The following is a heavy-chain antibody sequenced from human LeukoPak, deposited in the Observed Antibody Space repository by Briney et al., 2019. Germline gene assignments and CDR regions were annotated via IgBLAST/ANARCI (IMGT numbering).Heavy chain of an antibody. Sequence: ASVKVSCKASGYTFTGYYMHWVRQAPGQGLEWMGWINPDSGGTNYAQKFQGRVTMTRDTSINTAYMELSRLRSDDTAVYYCASSAGYGYQYYFDYWGQGTLVTVSS. CDR2: INPDSGGT. D-gene: IGHD5-18*01. V-gene: IGHV1-2*02. J-gene: IGHJ4*02. CDR1: GYTFTGYY. CDR3: ASSAGYGYQYYFDY.